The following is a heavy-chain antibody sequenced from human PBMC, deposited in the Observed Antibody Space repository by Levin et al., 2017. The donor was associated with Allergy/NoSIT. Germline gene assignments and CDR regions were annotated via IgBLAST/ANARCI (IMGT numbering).Heavy chain of an antibody. Sequence: GLEWVSLISWDGLVTYYGDSVKGRFTISRDNRKSSLFLQMDSLTTEDTALYYCARGNSGWSEYYFDYWGQGTRVTVSS. V-gene: IGHV3-43*01. CDR3: ARGNSGWSEYYFDY. D-gene: IGHD6-19*01. CDR2: ISWDGLVT. J-gene: IGHJ4*02.